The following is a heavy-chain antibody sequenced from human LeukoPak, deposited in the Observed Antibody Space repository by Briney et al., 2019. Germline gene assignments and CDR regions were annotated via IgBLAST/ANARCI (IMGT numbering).Heavy chain of an antibody. D-gene: IGHD3-10*01. CDR3: ARRGPYFDY. Sequence: PGGSLRLSCTASGFIFSNHGMNWVRQAPGKGLEWISYISSTSAGIYYVDSVKGRFTISRDNAKNSLYLQMNSLRAEDTAIYYCARRGPYFDYWGQGILVTVSS. V-gene: IGHV3-48*04. CDR1: GFIFSNHG. J-gene: IGHJ4*02. CDR2: ISSTSAGI.